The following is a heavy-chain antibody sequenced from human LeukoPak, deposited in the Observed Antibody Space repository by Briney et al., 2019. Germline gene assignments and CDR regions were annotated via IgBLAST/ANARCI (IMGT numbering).Heavy chain of an antibody. J-gene: IGHJ4*02. CDR1: DFTFSSSG. CDR3: AKGAYYGL. CDR2: VSSSGENT. Sequence: PGGSLRLSCAASDFTFSSSGMTWVRQAPGKGLEWVSTVSSSGENTYYADSVKGRFTISRDNSKNTLYLQMNSLRAEDTAVYYCAKGAYYGLWGQGTLVTVSS. V-gene: IGHV3-23*01. D-gene: IGHD3-10*01.